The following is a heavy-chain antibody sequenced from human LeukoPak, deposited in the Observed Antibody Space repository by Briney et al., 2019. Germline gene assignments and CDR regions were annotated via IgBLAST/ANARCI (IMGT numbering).Heavy chain of an antibody. CDR1: GFTFSSYG. CDR3: AKARSAAVGYYFDY. J-gene: IGHJ4*02. V-gene: IGHV3-30*02. CDR2: IRYDRDNQ. Sequence: GGSLRLSCAASGFTFSSYGMHWVRQAPGKGLEYVAFIRYDRDNQYYADSVKGRFTISRDNSKNTLFLQMHSLRPEDTAVYYCAKARSAAVGYYFDYWGQGTLVTVSS. D-gene: IGHD6-13*01.